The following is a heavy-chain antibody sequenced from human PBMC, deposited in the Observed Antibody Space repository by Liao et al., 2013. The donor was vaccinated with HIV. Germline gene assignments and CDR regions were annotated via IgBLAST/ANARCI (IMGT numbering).Heavy chain of an antibody. Sequence: QLQLQESGPGLVKPSETLSLTCTVSGGSISSYYWSWIRQPPGKGLEWIGYIYYSGSTNYNPSLKSRVTISVDTSKNQFSLKLSSVTAADTAVYYCARGPVVPAYYYYYYMDVWGKGTTVTVSS. CDR1: GGSISSYY. CDR3: ARGPVVPAYYYYYYMDV. D-gene: IGHD2-2*01. V-gene: IGHV4-59*12. CDR2: IYYSGST. J-gene: IGHJ6*03.